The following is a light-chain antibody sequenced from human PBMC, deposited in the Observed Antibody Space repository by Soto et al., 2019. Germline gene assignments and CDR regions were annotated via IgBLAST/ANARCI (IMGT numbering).Light chain of an antibody. V-gene: IGKV1-5*03. CDR2: GAS. Sequence: DVQMTQSPSTLSASVGDRVSITCRASQSISMWLAWYQQKPGKAPKLLIYGASSLETGVPSRFSGSASGTEFTLTISSLQPDDFAAYYCQQYNHYPLTFGGGTKVDIK. J-gene: IGKJ4*01. CDR3: QQYNHYPLT. CDR1: QSISMW.